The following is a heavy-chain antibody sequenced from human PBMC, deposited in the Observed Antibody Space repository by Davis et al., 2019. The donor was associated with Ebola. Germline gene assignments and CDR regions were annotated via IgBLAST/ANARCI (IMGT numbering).Heavy chain of an antibody. V-gene: IGHV4-39*01. Sequence: ESLKLSCAASGFTFSSYAMSWVRQLPGKGLEWVGSIYYSGSTYYNPSLKSRVTISVDTSKNQFSLKLSSVTAADTAVYYCARQGYCSSTSCYTPYYYYGMDVWGQGTTVTVSS. J-gene: IGHJ6*02. CDR1: GFTFSSYA. CDR3: ARQGYCSSTSCYTPYYYYGMDV. CDR2: IYYSGST. D-gene: IGHD2-2*02.